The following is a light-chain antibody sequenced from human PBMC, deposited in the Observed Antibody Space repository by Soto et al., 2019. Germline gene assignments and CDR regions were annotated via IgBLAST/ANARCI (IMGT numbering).Light chain of an antibody. CDR2: GAS. V-gene: IGKV3-20*01. CDR3: QQYGSSSIT. J-gene: IGKJ5*01. Sequence: EIVMTQSPATVSVSPGERATLSCRASQSVSSDLAWYQQKPGQAPRLLIYGASSRATGIPDRFSGSGSGTDFTLTISRLEPEDFAVYYCQQYGSSSITFGQGTRLEIK. CDR1: QSVSSD.